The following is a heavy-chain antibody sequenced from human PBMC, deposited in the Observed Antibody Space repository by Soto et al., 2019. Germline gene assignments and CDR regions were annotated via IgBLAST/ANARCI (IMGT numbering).Heavy chain of an antibody. D-gene: IGHD3-16*02. Sequence: KQSQTLSLTCAISGDSVSSNSAAWNWIRQSPSRGLEWLGRTYYRSKWYNDYAVSVKSRITINPDTSKNQFSLQLNSVTPEDTAVYYCARVPSDWDLGELSLYMGAFDIWGQGTMVTVSS. J-gene: IGHJ3*02. CDR3: ARVPSDWDLGELSLYMGAFDI. CDR1: GDSVSSNSAA. V-gene: IGHV6-1*01. CDR2: TYYRSKWYN.